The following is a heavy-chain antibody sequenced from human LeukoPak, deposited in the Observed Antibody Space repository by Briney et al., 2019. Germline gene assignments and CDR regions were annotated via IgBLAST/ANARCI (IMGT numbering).Heavy chain of an antibody. CDR2: LSSDGVST. J-gene: IGHJ6*03. CDR1: GFTLSSYA. Sequence: GGSLRLSCAASGFTLSSYAMDWVRQAPGKGLEFVSGLSSDGVSTYYANSVRGRFTISRDDFKNTLYLQMGSLTTEDLGAYYCARVRGSSWSFYYMDVWGKGTTVTVSS. CDR3: ARVRGSSWSFYYMDV. D-gene: IGHD6-6*01. V-gene: IGHV3-64*01.